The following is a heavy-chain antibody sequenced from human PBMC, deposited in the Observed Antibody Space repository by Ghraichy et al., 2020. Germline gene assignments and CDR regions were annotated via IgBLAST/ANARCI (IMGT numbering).Heavy chain of an antibody. V-gene: IGHV2-5*01. J-gene: IGHJ4*02. D-gene: IGHD2/OR15-2a*01. CDR3: AHRLKNIGVVDTYFFDS. CDR1: GFSLSTSGVG. Sequence: SGPTLVKPTQTLTLTCTFSGFSLSTSGVGVGWIRQPPGKALEWLAVIYWNDSKLYSPSLKSRLTITKDTSKNQVVLTMTNMDPVDTATYYCAHRLKNIGVVDTYFFDSWGQGTLVTVSS. CDR2: IYWNDSK.